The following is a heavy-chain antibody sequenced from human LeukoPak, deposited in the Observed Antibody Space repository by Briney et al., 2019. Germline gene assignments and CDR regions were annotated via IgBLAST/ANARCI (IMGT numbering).Heavy chain of an antibody. V-gene: IGHV3-66*01. CDR1: GFTVSSNY. CDR2: IYSGGST. Sequence: PGGSLRLSCAASGFTVSSNYMSWVRQAPGKGLEWVSVIYSGGSTYYADSVKGRFTISRDSSKNTLYLQMNSLRAEDTAVYYCARSSPPPGYCSGGSCLGGFDYWGQGTLVTVSS. D-gene: IGHD2-15*01. CDR3: ARSSPPPGYCSGGSCLGGFDY. J-gene: IGHJ4*02.